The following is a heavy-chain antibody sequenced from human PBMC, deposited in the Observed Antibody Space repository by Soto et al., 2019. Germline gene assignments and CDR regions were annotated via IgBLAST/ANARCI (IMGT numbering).Heavy chain of an antibody. J-gene: IGHJ2*01. CDR2: ITPFFGTA. CDR3: AQTLGLAVAGPGRFDR. V-gene: IGHV1-69*12. Sequence: QVQLVQSGAEVKKPGSSVKVSCKASGGTFSKYAISWVRQAPGQGLAWMGGITPFFGTANYAQKFQGRVTITADESMSTAYMELSRLRSEDTAVYYCAQTLGLAVAGPGRFDRWGRGTLVTVSS. D-gene: IGHD6-19*01. CDR1: GGTFSKYA.